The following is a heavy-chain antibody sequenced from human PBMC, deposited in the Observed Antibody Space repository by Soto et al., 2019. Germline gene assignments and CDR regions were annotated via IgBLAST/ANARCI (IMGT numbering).Heavy chain of an antibody. D-gene: IGHD3-16*01. J-gene: IGHJ6*02. CDR3: AREGGPDYYYYGMDV. CDR2: ISAYNGNT. V-gene: IGHV1-18*04. Sequence: ASVKVSCKASGYTFTSYGISWVRQAPGQGLEWMGWISAYNGNTNYAQKLQGRVTMTTDTSTSTAYMELRSLRSDDTAVYYCAREGGPDYYYYGMDVWGQGTPVTVSS. CDR1: GYTFTSYG.